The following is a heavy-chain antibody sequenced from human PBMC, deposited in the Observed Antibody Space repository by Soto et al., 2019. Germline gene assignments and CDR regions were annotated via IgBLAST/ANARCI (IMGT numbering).Heavy chain of an antibody. Sequence: VSVNLYSKAAGYGYSIYAMHCGRQAPRQRLEWMGWINAGNGSTRYAQKFQGRVTITRDTSTSTVYMELSSLRSEDTAVYYCARDGCGGDCYSTSNWFDPWGQGTLVTVSS. D-gene: IGHD2-21*02. CDR2: INAGNGST. V-gene: IGHV1-3*01. CDR3: ARDGCGGDCYSTSNWFDP. CDR1: GYGYSIYA. J-gene: IGHJ5*02.